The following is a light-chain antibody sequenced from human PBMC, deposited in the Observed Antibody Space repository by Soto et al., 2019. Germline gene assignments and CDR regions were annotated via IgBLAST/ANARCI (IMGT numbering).Light chain of an antibody. V-gene: IGLV2-8*01. Sequence: QSALTQPPSASGSPGQSVTISCTGTSNDVGDYNYVSWYQQHPGKAPKLMIYEVTKRPSGVPDRFSGSKSGNTASLTVSGLQPEDESDYYCSSYAGGKNFEVVFGGGTKVTVL. CDR2: EVT. CDR1: SNDVGDYNY. J-gene: IGLJ2*01. CDR3: SSYAGGKNFEVV.